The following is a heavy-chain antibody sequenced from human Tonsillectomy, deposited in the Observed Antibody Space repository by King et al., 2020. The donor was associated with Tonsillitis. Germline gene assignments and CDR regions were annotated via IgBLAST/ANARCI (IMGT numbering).Heavy chain of an antibody. CDR2: INPNSGGT. CDR1: GYTFIGYH. J-gene: IGHJ4*02. CDR3: ATAIWLSIEVRATPRPLEAFGSSDY. D-gene: IGHD1-26*01. V-gene: IGHV1-2*02. Sequence: VQLVESGAEVKKPGASVKVSCKASGYTFIGYHMHWVRQAPGQGREWMGWINPNSGGTNYAQKFQGRVTMTRDTSISTAYMELSRLRSDDTAVYYCATAIWLSIEVRATPRPLEAFGSSDYWGEGTLVTAPS.